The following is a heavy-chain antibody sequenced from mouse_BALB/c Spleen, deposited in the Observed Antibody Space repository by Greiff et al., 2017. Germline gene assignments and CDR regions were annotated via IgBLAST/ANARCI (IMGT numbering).Heavy chain of an antibody. CDR2: IYPGNSDT. J-gene: IGHJ2*01. D-gene: IGHD3-2*01. CDR3: TKTARASYFDY. V-gene: IGHV1-5*01. Sequence: VQLQQSGTVLARPGASVKMSCKASGYTFTSYWMHWVKQRPGQGLEWIGAIYPGNSDTSYNQKFKGKAKLTAVTSTSTAYMELSSLTNEDSAVYYCTKTARASYFDYWGQGTTLTVSS. CDR1: GYTFTSYW.